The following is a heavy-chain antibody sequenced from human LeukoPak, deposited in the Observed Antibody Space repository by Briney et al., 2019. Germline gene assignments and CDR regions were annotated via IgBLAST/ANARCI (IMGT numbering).Heavy chain of an antibody. D-gene: IGHD6-13*01. Sequence: GGSLRLSCAASGFTFSSYGMSWVRQAPGKGLEYVSAISSNGGSTYYANSVKGRFTISRDNSKNTLYLQMGSLRAEDMAVYYCAREADRSFDYWGQGTLVTVSS. CDR1: GFTFSSYG. J-gene: IGHJ4*02. V-gene: IGHV3-64*01. CDR3: AREADRSFDY. CDR2: ISSNGGST.